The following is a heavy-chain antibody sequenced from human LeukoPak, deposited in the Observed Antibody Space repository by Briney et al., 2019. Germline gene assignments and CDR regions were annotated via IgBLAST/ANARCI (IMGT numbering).Heavy chain of an antibody. Sequence: SVKVSCKASGGTFSSYAISWVRQAPGQGLEWMGGIIPIFGTANYAQKFQGRVTITRNTSISTAYMELSSLRSEDTAVYFCARALGSGTYYLNYWGQGTLVTVSS. CDR3: ARALGSGTYYLNY. V-gene: IGHV1-69*05. D-gene: IGHD3-10*01. CDR1: GGTFSSYA. J-gene: IGHJ4*02. CDR2: IIPIFGTA.